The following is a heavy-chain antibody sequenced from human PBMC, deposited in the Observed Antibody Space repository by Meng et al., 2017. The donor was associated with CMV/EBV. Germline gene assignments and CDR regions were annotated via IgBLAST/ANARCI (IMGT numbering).Heavy chain of an antibody. D-gene: IGHD3-10*01. V-gene: IGHV4-30-4*08. CDR2: IYYSGST. CDR1: AGSISSSTDD. J-gene: IGHJ5*02. CDR3: ATLGILLWFGFDP. Sequence: QGHLQKSGPALLKPSQTLSLPCPFSAGSISSSTDDWGWIRQPPGKGLEWIGYIYYSGSTYYNPSLKSRVTISVDTSKNQFSLKLSSVTAADTAVYYCATLGILLWFGFDPWGQGTLVTVSS.